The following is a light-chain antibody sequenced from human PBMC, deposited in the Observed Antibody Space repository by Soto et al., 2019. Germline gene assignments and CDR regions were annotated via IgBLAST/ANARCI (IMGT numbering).Light chain of an antibody. Sequence: DIALTPSPDSLALSLGERATMNCKSSQSVLYSSYNKSYLAWYQVKPGRPPKLLFSWASTRESGVPDRFSGSGSGTDFTLTISSLQAEDVAVYYCQQYYSTLITFGQGTRLEIK. CDR3: QQYYSTLIT. J-gene: IGKJ5*01. CDR1: QSVLYSSYNKSY. CDR2: WAS. V-gene: IGKV4-1*01.